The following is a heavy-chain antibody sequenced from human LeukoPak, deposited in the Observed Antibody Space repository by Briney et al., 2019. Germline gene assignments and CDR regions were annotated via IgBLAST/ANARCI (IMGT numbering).Heavy chain of an antibody. J-gene: IGHJ4*02. D-gene: IGHD1-26*01. CDR2: IRADGATT. Sequence: GGSLRLSCAASGFTFGDYDMHWVRQAPGKGLEWVSLIRADGATTRYTDSVKGRFTISRDNSKDSLYLPMNSLRTEDTAWYYCARDNTGSYEYWGQGTLVTVSP. V-gene: IGHV3-43*02. CDR1: GFTFGDYD. CDR3: ARDNTGSYEY.